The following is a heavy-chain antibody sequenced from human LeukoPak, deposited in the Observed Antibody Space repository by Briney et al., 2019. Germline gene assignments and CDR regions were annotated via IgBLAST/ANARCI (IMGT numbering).Heavy chain of an antibody. D-gene: IGHD6-13*01. J-gene: IGHJ5*02. V-gene: IGHV1-18*01. CDR1: GYTFTSYG. CDR3: AREGYLFNWFDP. Sequence: ASVKVSCKASGYTFTSYGIGWVRQAPGQGLELMGSISAYNGNTHYAQKLQGRVTMSTDTANSTAYMELRSLRSDATAVYYCAREGYLFNWFDPWGQGTLVTVSS. CDR2: ISAYNGNT.